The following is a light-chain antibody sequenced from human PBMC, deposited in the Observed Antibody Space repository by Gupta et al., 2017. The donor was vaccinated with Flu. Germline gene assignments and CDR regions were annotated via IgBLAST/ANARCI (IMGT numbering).Light chain of an antibody. CDR2: EDN. Sequence: TSSDVGSYENVSWHQQHPGTAPKVMINEDNKRPAGVPDRFSGSKSGNTASLTVSELQAEDEAYYYGSSYAGNNNGVFGGGTKLTVL. CDR1: SSDVGSYEN. CDR3: SSYAGNNNGV. V-gene: IGLV2-8*01. J-gene: IGLJ3*02.